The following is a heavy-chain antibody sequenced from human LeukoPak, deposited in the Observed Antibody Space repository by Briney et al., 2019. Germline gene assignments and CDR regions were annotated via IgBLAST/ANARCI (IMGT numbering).Heavy chain of an antibody. V-gene: IGHV3-11*04. CDR1: GFRFDSFY. J-gene: IGHJ4*02. CDR2: ISASGAVP. Sequence: KPGGSLRLSCAASGFRFDSFYMGWIRQVPGKGLDYIAFISASGAVPYYADSVKGRFTISRDNAKNSLYLQMNSLRAEDTAVYYCARGRYCSSTGCYDAFDYWGQGTLVTVSS. D-gene: IGHD2-2*01. CDR3: ARGRYCSSTGCYDAFDY.